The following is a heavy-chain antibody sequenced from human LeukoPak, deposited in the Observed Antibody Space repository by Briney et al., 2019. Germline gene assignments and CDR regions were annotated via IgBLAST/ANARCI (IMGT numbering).Heavy chain of an antibody. J-gene: IGHJ4*02. D-gene: IGHD3-22*01. V-gene: IGHV3-30-3*01. CDR1: GFTFSSYA. Sequence: PGRSLRLSCAASGFTFSSYAMHWVRQAPGKGLEWVAVISYDGSNKYYADSVKGRFTISRDNSKNTLYLQMNSLRAEDTAVYYCARAWGEVITTPFDYWGQGTLVTVSS. CDR3: ARAWGEVITTPFDY. CDR2: ISYDGSNK.